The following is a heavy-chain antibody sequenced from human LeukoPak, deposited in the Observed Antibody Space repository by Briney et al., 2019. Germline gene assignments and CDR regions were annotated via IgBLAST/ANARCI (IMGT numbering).Heavy chain of an antibody. CDR2: ISWNGGSI. V-gene: IGHV3-9*03. Sequence: GRSLRLSCAASGFTFDDYAMHWVRQAPGKGLEWVSGISWNGGSIGYADSVKGRFTISRDNAKNSLYLQMNSLRAEDMALYYCAKAWRPYNWNDGFDYWGQGTLVTVSS. D-gene: IGHD1-1*01. CDR1: GFTFDDYA. J-gene: IGHJ4*02. CDR3: AKAWRPYNWNDGFDY.